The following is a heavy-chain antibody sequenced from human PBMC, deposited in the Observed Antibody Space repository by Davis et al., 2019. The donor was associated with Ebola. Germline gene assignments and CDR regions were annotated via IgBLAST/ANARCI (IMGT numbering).Heavy chain of an antibody. J-gene: IGHJ4*02. V-gene: IGHV1-24*01. Sequence: ASVKVSCKVSGYSLTELSIHWVRQAPGKGLEWMGTFDHEDGETISAQKFQGRVTMTEDTSTDTAYMELRSLTSDDTAVYYCARKERGRALDYWGQGTLVTVSS. CDR1: GYSLTELS. CDR2: FDHEDGET. CDR3: ARKERGRALDY.